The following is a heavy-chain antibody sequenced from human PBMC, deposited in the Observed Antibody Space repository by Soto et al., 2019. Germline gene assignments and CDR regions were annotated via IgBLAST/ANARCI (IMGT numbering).Heavy chain of an antibody. J-gene: IGHJ4*02. CDR1: GYTFTSYY. Sequence: QVQLVQSGAEVKKPGASVKVSCKASGYTFTSYYMHWVRQAPGQGLEWMGIINPSGGSTSYAQKFQGRVTMTRDTSTSTVYMELSSLRSEDTAVYYCASPGTTFWTLGHWGQGTLVTVSS. V-gene: IGHV1-46*01. CDR2: INPSGGST. D-gene: IGHD1-1*01. CDR3: ASPGTTFWTLGH.